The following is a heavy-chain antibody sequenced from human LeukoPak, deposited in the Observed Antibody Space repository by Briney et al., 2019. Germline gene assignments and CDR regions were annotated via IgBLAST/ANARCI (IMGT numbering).Heavy chain of an antibody. CDR3: ARADDSSGYRAYYYYYYMDV. D-gene: IGHD3-22*01. V-gene: IGHV1-46*01. Sequence: ASVKVSCKASGYTFTSYYMHWVRQAPGQGLEWMGIINPSGGSTSYAQKFQGRVTMTRDMSTSTVYMELSSLRSEDTALYYCARADDSSGYRAYYYYYYMDVWGKGTTVTVSS. CDR1: GYTFTSYY. CDR2: INPSGGST. J-gene: IGHJ6*03.